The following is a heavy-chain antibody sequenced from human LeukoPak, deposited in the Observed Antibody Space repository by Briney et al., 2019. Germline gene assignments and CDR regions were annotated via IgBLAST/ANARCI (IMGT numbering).Heavy chain of an antibody. CDR1: GYTFTSYG. D-gene: IGHD2-2*01. J-gene: IGHJ5*02. CDR2: ISAYNGNT. Sequence: ASVKVSCKASGYTFTSYGISWVRQAPGQGLEWMGWISAYNGNTNYAQKLQGRVTMTTDTSTSTAYMELRSLRSDDTAVYYCARDRGVVPAAIFLDNWFDPWGQGTLVTVSS. CDR3: ARDRGVVPAAIFLDNWFDP. V-gene: IGHV1-18*01.